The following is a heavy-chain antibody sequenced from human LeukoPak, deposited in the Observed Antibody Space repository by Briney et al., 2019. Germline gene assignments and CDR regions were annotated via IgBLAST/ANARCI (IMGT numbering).Heavy chain of an antibody. CDR2: ITSISSTI. J-gene: IGHJ4*02. CDR1: GFTFGTSS. CDR3: AVGLQLDY. D-gene: IGHD4-11*01. Sequence: GGSLRLSCVASGFTFGTSSMNWVRQAPGKGLEWVSYITSISSTIYYADSVKCRFTISRDNDKNSLYLQMNSLRAEDTALYYCAVGLQLDYWGQGTLVTVTS. V-gene: IGHV3-48*01.